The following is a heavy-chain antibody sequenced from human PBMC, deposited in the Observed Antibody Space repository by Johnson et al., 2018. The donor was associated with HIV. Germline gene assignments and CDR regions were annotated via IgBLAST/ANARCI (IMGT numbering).Heavy chain of an antibody. CDR2: ISYEGSNI. J-gene: IGHJ3*02. V-gene: IGHV3-30-3*01. CDR1: GFIFSGSA. Sequence: QVQLVESGGGVVQPGRSLRLSCAASGFIFSGSAMHWVRQAPGKGLEWVASISYEGSNIHYGDSVRGRFTISSDNSKKTVYLQMNSLRAEDTAVYYCARDRGSMIVVGSAFDIWGQGTMVTVSS. D-gene: IGHD3-22*01. CDR3: ARDRGSMIVVGSAFDI.